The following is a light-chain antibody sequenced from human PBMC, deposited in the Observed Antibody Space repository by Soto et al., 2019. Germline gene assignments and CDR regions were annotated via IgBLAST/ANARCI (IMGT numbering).Light chain of an antibody. CDR1: SSNIGSNY. V-gene: IGLV1-47*01. CDR3: AAWDDSLSVLYV. CDR2: RNN. Sequence: QSVLTQPPSASGTPGQRVTISCSGSSSNIGSNYVYWYQQLPGTAPKLVIYRNNQRPSGVPDRFSGSKSGTSASLAISGLRSEDEADYYCAAWDDSLSVLYVFGTGTQLTVL. J-gene: IGLJ1*01.